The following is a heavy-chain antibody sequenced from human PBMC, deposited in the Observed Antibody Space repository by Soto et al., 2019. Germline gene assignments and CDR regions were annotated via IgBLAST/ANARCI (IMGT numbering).Heavy chain of an antibody. CDR3: ARCSNAYGDDGLYLQY. CDR1: GYTFTGYA. CDR2: VSAYSGHT. J-gene: IGHJ1*01. Sequence: QVQLVQSGAEVKGPGASVKVSCKASGYTFTGYAFSWVRQAPGQGLEWMGWVSAYSGHTIYSQKFQGRVTLTTDPYTTPTSMEVRSLGSDDTAVYYCARCSNAYGDDGLYLQYWGQGTLVTVSS. D-gene: IGHD4-17*01. V-gene: IGHV1-18*01.